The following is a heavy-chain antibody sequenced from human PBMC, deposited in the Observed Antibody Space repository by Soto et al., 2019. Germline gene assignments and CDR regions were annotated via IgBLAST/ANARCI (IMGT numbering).Heavy chain of an antibody. CDR1: GFTFSSYW. D-gene: IGHD6-6*01. CDR3: ARIKAARHDDYYYGMDV. J-gene: IGHJ6*02. Sequence: GGSLRLSCAASGFTFSSYWMHWVRQAPGKGLVWVSRINSDGSSTSYADSVKGRFTISRDNAKNTLYLQMNSLRAEDTAVYYCARIKAARHDDYYYGMDVWGQGTTVTVSS. V-gene: IGHV3-74*01. CDR2: INSDGSST.